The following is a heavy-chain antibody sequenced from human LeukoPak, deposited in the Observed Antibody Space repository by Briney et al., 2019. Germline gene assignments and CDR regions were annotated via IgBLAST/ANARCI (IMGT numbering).Heavy chain of an antibody. D-gene: IGHD6-19*01. CDR3: ARGTSSYSSGWYGPGNSGGDRYYYYYYYMDV. J-gene: IGHJ6*03. V-gene: IGHV1-69*06. CDR2: IIPIFGTA. CDR1: GGTFSSYA. Sequence: SVKVSCKASGGTFSSYAISWVRQAPGQGLECMGGIIPIFGTANYAQKFQGRVTITADKSTSTPYMDLRSLRSDDTAVYYCARGTSSYSSGWYGPGNSGGDRYYYYYYYMDVWGKGTTVTISS.